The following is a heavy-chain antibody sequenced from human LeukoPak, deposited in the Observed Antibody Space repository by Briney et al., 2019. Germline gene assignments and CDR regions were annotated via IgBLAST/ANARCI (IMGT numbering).Heavy chain of an antibody. D-gene: IGHD6-13*01. CDR1: GFTFDDYA. CDR3: AKAPRGSSWYMAAFDI. J-gene: IGHJ3*02. Sequence: GGSLRLSCAASGFTFDDYAMHWVRQAPGKGLEWVSGISWNSGSIGYADSVKGRFTISRDNAKNSLYLQMNSLRAEDTALYYCAKAPRGSSWYMAAFDIWGQGTMVIVSS. V-gene: IGHV3-9*01. CDR2: ISWNSGSI.